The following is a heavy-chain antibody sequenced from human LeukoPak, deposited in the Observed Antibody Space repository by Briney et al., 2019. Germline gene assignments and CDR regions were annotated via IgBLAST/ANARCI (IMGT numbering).Heavy chain of an antibody. J-gene: IGHJ1*01. CDR3: ARDFSDVDTVPPA. Sequence: GGSLRLSCAASGFTFRLFAMHWVRQSPGKALEWVAVTTFDGRNNYYADSVKGRFTISRDNSKKTPYLQMESLRAEDTAVYYSARDFSDVDTVPPAWGQGTLVIVSS. CDR2: TTFDGRNN. D-gene: IGHD5-18*01. CDR1: GFTFRLFA. V-gene: IGHV3-30*04.